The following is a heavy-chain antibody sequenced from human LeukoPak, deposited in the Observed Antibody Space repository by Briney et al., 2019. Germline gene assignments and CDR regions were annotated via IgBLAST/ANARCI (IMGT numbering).Heavy chain of an antibody. V-gene: IGHV1-2*06. CDR3: AREVYYDSSGYHFDY. J-gene: IGHJ4*02. Sequence: ASVKVSCKASGYTFTGYYMHWVRQAPGQGLEWMGRINPNSGGTNYAQKFQGRATMTRDTSISTAYMELSRLRSDDTAVYYCAREVYYDSSGYHFDYWGQGTLVTVSS. D-gene: IGHD3-22*01. CDR2: INPNSGGT. CDR1: GYTFTGYY.